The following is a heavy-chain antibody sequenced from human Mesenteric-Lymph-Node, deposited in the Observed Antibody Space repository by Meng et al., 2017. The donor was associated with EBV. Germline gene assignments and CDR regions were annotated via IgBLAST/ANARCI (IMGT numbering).Heavy chain of an antibody. D-gene: IGHD2-8*02. CDR1: SESSREYS. CDR3: ARLVVYPIENWFDS. V-gene: IGHV4-34*01. Sequence: VERREGRRVLFAGGVTLPDRSPVYSESSREYSWSCIRQPPGKGPPWMGEMNHDGIANYSPSIKSRDTMSVDTSKNQLYLKMSLVTAADTAIYDCARLVVYPIENWFDSWGQGTLVTVSS. J-gene: IGHJ5*01. CDR2: MNHDGIA.